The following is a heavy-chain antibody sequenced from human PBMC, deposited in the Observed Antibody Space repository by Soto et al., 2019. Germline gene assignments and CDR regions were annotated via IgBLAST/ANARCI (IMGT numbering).Heavy chain of an antibody. CDR2: ISWNSGSL. Sequence: EVQLVESGGGLVQPGRSLRLSCAASGFTFDDYAMHWVRQVPGKGLEWVSGISWNSGSLGYADSVKGRFTISRDNAKNSLYLDMYSLRAEDTALYYCEKHRIPQPCLSGLDVWGQGTTVTVSS. CDR1: GFTFDDYA. D-gene: IGHD2-2*01. V-gene: IGHV3-9*01. CDR3: EKHRIPQPCLSGLDV. J-gene: IGHJ6*02.